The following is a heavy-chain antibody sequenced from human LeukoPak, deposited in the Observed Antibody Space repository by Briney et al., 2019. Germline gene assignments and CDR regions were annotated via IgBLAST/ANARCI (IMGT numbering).Heavy chain of an antibody. D-gene: IGHD3-3*01. CDR1: AFTFTNAW. CDR2: IKSETDGGTT. V-gene: IGHV3-15*01. Sequence: GGSLRLSCAAAAFTFTNAWMSWVRQAPGKWLEWVGRIKSETDGGTTDYAAPVKGRFIISRDDSKNTLYLQMNSLKIEDTAVYFCSTDLPYYDFSSGYSTHVAFDIWGQGTMVTVSS. J-gene: IGHJ3*02. CDR3: STDLPYYDFSSGYSTHVAFDI.